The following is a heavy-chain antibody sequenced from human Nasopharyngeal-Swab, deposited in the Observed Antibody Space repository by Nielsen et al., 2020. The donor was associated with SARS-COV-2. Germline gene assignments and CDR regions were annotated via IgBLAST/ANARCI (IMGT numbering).Heavy chain of an antibody. J-gene: IGHJ6*03. Sequence: SETLSLTCTVSGGSISSYSWSWIRPLPGKGLDWIGSIYYSGSTNYNPSLKSRVTISADTSKNQFSLKLSSVTAAATAVYYCARTQRYYDSSGYYYYYMDVWGKGTTVTVSS. V-gene: IGHV4-59*01. CDR1: GGSISSYS. CDR3: ARTQRYYDSSGYYYYYMDV. D-gene: IGHD3-22*01. CDR2: IYYSGST.